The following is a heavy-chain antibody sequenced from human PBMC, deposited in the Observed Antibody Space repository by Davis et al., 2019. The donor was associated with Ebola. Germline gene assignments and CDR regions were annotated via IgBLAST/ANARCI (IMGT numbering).Heavy chain of an antibody. V-gene: IGHV3-23*01. CDR1: GFIFSSYV. CDR2: LGTSADT. J-gene: IGHJ4*02. Sequence: PGGSLRLSCAASGFIFSSYVMSWVRQAPGKGLEWVSTLGTSADTYYADSVKGRFTISRDNSKNTLYLQMNSLRAEDTAVYYCAKDQAAAAGYWGQGTLVTVSS. CDR3: AKDQAAAAGY. D-gene: IGHD6-13*01.